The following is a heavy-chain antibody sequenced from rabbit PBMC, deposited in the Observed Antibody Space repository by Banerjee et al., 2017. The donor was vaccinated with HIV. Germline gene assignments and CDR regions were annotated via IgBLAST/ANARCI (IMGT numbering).Heavy chain of an antibody. CDR3: ANWDYTSDFNL. D-gene: IGHD1-1*01. CDR2: IYAGSSGST. V-gene: IGHV1S45*01. J-gene: IGHJ4*01. Sequence: QEQLVESGGDLVKPEGSLTLTCTASGFSFSSSYWICWVRQAPGKGLEWIACIYAGSSGSTYYASWAKGRFTISKTSSTTVTLQMTSLTAADTATYFCANWDYTSDFNLWGPGTLVTVS. CDR1: GFSFSSSYW.